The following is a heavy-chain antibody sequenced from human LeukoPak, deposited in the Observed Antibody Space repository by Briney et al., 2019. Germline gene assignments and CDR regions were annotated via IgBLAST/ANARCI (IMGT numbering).Heavy chain of an antibody. D-gene: IGHD2-21*01. V-gene: IGHV3-7*01. Sequence: GGSLRLSCAASGFTFSNYWLTWVREAPGKGLVGVAHKKQEGSEKHYVDSVKGRFTISRDNAKRTLYLQMNSLRAEDTAVFYCARGVDCHYYYHQDYWGKGTKVTVSS. J-gene: IGHJ6*03. CDR1: GFTFSNYW. CDR2: KKQEGSEK. CDR3: ARGVDCHYYYHQDY.